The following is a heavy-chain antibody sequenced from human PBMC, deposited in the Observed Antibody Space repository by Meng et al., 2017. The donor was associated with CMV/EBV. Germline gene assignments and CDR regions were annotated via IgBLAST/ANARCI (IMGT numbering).Heavy chain of an antibody. CDR3: ARDFTYYDFWSGYLSETRNYYYGMDV. CDR2: INPNSGGT. CDR1: GYTFTGYY. Sequence: ASVKVSCKASGYTFTGYYMHWVRQAPGQGLEWMGWINPNSGGTNYAQKFQGRVTMTRDTSISTAYMELSRLRSDDTAVYYCARDFTYYDFWSGYLSETRNYYYGMDVWGQGTTVTV. J-gene: IGHJ6*02. V-gene: IGHV1-2*02. D-gene: IGHD3-3*01.